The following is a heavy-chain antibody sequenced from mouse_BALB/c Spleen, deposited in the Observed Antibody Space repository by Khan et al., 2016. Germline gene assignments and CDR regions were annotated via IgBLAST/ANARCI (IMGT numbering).Heavy chain of an antibody. J-gene: IGHJ2*01. CDR1: GFTFSNYW. Sequence: EVKLEESGGGLVQPGGSMKLSCVASGFTFSNYWMNWVRQSPEKGLEWVAEIRLKSNNYATHYAESVKGRFTISRDDSKSSVYLQMNNLRSEDTGIYYCTRGNYWGQGTTLTVSS. CDR2: IRLKSNNYAT. V-gene: IGHV6-6*02. CDR3: TRGNY.